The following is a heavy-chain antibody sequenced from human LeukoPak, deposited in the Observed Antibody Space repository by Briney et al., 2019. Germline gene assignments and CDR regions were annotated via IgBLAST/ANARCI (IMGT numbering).Heavy chain of an antibody. J-gene: IGHJ4*02. CDR3: ARYTYGGYYFDY. D-gene: IGHD5-18*01. CDR1: GGSFSGYY. V-gene: IGHV4-34*01. Sequence: SETLSLTCAVYGGSFSGYYWSWIRQPPGQGLEWIGEVSLAGQTNYNPSLKSRVTISVDTSKNQFSLKLSSVTAADTAVYYCARYTYGGYYFDYWGQGTLVTVSS. CDR2: VSLAGQT.